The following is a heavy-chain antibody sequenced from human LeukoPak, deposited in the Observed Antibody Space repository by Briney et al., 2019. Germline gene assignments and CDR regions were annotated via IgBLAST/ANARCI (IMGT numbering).Heavy chain of an antibody. D-gene: IGHD4-17*01. V-gene: IGHV3-7*01. CDR2: IKQDGSEK. J-gene: IGHJ4*02. CDR3: ARGSDDYGDYYFDY. Sequence: PGGSLRLSCAASGFTFSSYAMSWVRQAPGKGLEWVANIKQDGSEKYYVDSVKGRFTISRDNAKNSLYLQMNSLRAEDTAVYYCARGSDDYGDYYFDYWGQGTLVTVSS. CDR1: GFTFSSYA.